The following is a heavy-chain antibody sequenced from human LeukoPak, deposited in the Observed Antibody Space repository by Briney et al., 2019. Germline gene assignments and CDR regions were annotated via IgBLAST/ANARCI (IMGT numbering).Heavy chain of an antibody. J-gene: IGHJ4*02. Sequence: GGSLRLSCAASGFTFSDYYMSWIRRAPGKGLEWVSYISGSSSNINYADSVKGRFTISRDNAKNSLYLQMNILRAEDTAVYYCARAYSYVPYWGQGTLVTVSS. CDR2: ISGSSSNI. V-gene: IGHV3-11*01. D-gene: IGHD3-16*01. CDR3: ARAYSYVPY. CDR1: GFTFSDYY.